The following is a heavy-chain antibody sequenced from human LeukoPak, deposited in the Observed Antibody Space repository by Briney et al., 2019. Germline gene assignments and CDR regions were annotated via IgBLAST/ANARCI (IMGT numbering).Heavy chain of an antibody. CDR3: AKDRTSGGSSPRFDP. D-gene: IGHD3-10*01. Sequence: GGSLRLSCAASGFTFSSYWMHWVRQAPGKGLVWVSRINSDGSSTSYADSVKGRFTISRDNATNTLYLQMNSLRAEDTAVYYCAKDRTSGGSSPRFDPWGQGTLVTVSS. CDR1: GFTFSSYW. V-gene: IGHV3-74*01. CDR2: INSDGSST. J-gene: IGHJ5*02.